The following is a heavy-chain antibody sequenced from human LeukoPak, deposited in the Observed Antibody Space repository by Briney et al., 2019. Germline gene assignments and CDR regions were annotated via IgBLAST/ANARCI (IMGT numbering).Heavy chain of an antibody. Sequence: GGSLRLSCAASGFTFSSYAMSWVRQPPGKGLEGVSAISGSGGSIYYADSVKGRFTISRDNSKNTLYLQMSSLRAEDTAVYYCAKESGYPGRAFDIWGQGTMVTVSS. CDR2: ISGSGGSI. V-gene: IGHV3-23*01. CDR1: GFTFSSYA. J-gene: IGHJ3*02. D-gene: IGHD3-22*01. CDR3: AKESGYPGRAFDI.